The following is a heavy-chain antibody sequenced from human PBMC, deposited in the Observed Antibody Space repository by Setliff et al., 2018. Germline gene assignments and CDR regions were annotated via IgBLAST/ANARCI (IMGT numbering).Heavy chain of an antibody. J-gene: IGHJ5*02. CDR3: ATGPRDSRDYMNWLDP. CDR2: IRSKADGGTA. Sequence: LRLSCAASGFTFSDSWMSWVRQVPGKGLEWVAYIRSKADGGTADYTASVKGRFIISRDDSKNMLYLQMNRLNIEDTGFYYCATGPRDSRDYMNWLDPWGPGTLVTVSS. V-gene: IGHV3-15*01. CDR1: GFTFSDSW. D-gene: IGHD4-17*01.